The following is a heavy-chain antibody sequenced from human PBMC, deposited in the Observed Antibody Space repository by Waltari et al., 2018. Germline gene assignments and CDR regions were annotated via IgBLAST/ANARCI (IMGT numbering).Heavy chain of an antibody. Sequence: EVQLVESGGGLVQPGGSLRLSCAASGFPFGSYWMHWVRQAPGKGLVWISRINGDGSITNYADSVKGRFSISRDNAKNTLYLQMNSLRAEDTAVYYCTGLEDWGQGTTVTVSS. CDR1: GFPFGSYW. J-gene: IGHJ6*02. CDR3: TGLED. CDR2: INGDGSIT. V-gene: IGHV3-74*01.